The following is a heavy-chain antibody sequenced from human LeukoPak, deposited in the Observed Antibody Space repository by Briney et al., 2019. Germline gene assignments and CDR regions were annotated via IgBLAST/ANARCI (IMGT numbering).Heavy chain of an antibody. J-gene: IGHJ6*03. D-gene: IGHD3-16*01. CDR3: AKGALDGAYYYYYMDV. V-gene: IGHV3-23*01. CDR1: GFTFSSYA. CDR2: ISGSGGST. Sequence: GGSLRLSCAASGFTFSSYAMSWVRQAPGKGLEWVSAISGSGGSTYYADSVKGRFTISRDNSKNTLYLQMNSLRAEDTAVYYCAKGALDGAYYYYYMDVWGKGTTVTVSS.